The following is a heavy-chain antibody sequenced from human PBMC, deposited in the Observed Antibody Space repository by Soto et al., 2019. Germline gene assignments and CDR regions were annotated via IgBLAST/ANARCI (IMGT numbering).Heavy chain of an antibody. V-gene: IGHV3-30-3*01. CDR1: GFTFSSYA. CDR3: ARVTLLYSSSFAY. Sequence: GGSLRLSCAASGFTFSSYAMHWVRQAPGKGLEWVAVISYDGSNKYYADSVKGRFTISRDNSKNTLYLQMNSLRAEDTAVYYCARVTLLYSSSFAYWGQGTLVTVSS. CDR2: ISYDGSNK. J-gene: IGHJ4*02. D-gene: IGHD6-6*01.